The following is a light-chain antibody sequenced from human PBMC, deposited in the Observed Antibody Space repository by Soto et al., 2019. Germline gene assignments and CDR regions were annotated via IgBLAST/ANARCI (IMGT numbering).Light chain of an antibody. J-gene: IGLJ2*01. Sequence: QPALAQPASVSGSPGQSITTSCTGTRSDVGGYTLVSWSQQYPGKAPKLMIYEDNRRPSGVSDRFPGSKSGNTASLTISGLQAEDEADYCCCSYAGSSSVLFGGGTKVTVL. CDR1: RSDVGGYTL. V-gene: IGLV2-23*01. CDR3: CSYAGSSSVL. CDR2: EDN.